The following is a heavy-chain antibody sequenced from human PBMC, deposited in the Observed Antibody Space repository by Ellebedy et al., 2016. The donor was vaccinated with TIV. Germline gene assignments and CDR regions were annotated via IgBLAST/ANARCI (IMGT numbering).Heavy chain of an antibody. V-gene: IGHV3-7*01. CDR1: GFTFTNYW. Sequence: GGSLRLXXAASGFTFTNYWMSWVRQTPGKGLEWVANIGRDGSVTYYVDSVKGRFTSSRDNAKNSLYLEMNSLRADDTAVYYCAKGGYGDYEVYYGIWGQGTMVTVSS. D-gene: IGHD4-17*01. CDR3: AKGGYGDYEVYYGI. J-gene: IGHJ3*02. CDR2: IGRDGSVT.